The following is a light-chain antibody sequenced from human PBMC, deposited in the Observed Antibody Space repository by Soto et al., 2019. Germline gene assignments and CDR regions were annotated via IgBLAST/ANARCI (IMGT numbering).Light chain of an antibody. CDR1: QSVSSN. Sequence: EIVMTQSPATLSASLGERATLSCRASQSVSSNLAWYQQKPGQAPRLLIYGASTRATGIPARFSGSGSGTEFTLTISSLQSEDFAVYYCQQYNNRPPITFGQGTRLEIK. J-gene: IGKJ5*01. CDR2: GAS. CDR3: QQYNNRPPIT. V-gene: IGKV3-15*01.